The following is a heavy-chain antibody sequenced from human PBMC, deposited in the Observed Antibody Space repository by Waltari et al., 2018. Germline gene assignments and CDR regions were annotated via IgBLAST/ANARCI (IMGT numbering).Heavy chain of an antibody. CDR3: ARMERDLWSGKDHNMDMDV. D-gene: IGHD3-3*01. CDR2: VHHSGNT. CDR1: GVSMGGHY. Sequence: QVQLQESCPGLVKPSETLSLTCTVSGVSMGGHYWVWIRQPPGKGRVWGGYVHHSGNTNYNPYLKSRVSMSIDTSNNQFSLSLTSLTTADTAVYYCARMERDLWSGKDHNMDMDVWGEGTTV. J-gene: IGHJ6*03. V-gene: IGHV4-59*11.